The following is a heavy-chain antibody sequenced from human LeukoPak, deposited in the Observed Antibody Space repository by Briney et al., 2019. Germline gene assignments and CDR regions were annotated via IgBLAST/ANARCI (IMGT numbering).Heavy chain of an antibody. J-gene: IGHJ4*02. V-gene: IGHV4-59*01. CDR3: AGGRGYSYGFDY. CDR1: GGSISSYY. Sequence: SETLSLTCTVSGGSISSYYWSWIRQPPGKGLEWIGYIYYSGSTNYNPSLKSRVTISVDTSKNQFSLKLSSVTAADTAVYYCAGGRGYSYGFDYWGQGTLVTVSS. CDR2: IYYSGST. D-gene: IGHD5-18*01.